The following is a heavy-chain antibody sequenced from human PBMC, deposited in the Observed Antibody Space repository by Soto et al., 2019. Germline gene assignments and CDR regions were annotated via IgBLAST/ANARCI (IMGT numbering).Heavy chain of an antibody. J-gene: IGHJ4*02. CDR3: AHRVRRTVFGLVTTTAIYFDF. CDR1: GFSLTTSGVG. CDR2: IYWDDDK. V-gene: IGHV2-5*02. Sequence: QITLNESGPTVVRPTETLTLTCRFSGFSLTTSGVGVGWILQSPGKAPEWLALIYWDDDKRYSASLKSRLTITKDTSKNQVVLTVSDLDPTDTATYYCAHRVRRTVFGLVTTTAIYFDFWGQGTPVAVSA. D-gene: IGHD3-3*01.